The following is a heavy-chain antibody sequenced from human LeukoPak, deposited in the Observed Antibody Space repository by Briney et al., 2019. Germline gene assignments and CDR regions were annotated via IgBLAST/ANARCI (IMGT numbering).Heavy chain of an antibody. V-gene: IGHV1-69*01. CDR3: ARGGGATVNLFDY. CDR2: IIPIFGTA. CDR1: GGTFSSYA. D-gene: IGHD4-17*01. J-gene: IGHJ4*02. Sequence: PAASVKVSCKASGGTFSSYAISWVRQAPGQGLEWMGGIIPIFGTANYAQKFQGRVTITADESTSTAYMELSSLRSEDTAVYYCARGGGATVNLFDYWGQGTLVTVSS.